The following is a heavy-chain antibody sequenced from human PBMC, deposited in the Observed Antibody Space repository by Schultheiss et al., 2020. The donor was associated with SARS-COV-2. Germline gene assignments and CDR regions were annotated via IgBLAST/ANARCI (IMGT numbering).Heavy chain of an antibody. V-gene: IGHV2-5*02. CDR3: PRMLWGSWYFDL. J-gene: IGHJ2*01. D-gene: IGHD7-27*01. CDR1: GFSLSTSGVG. Sequence: SGPTLVKPTQTLTLTCTFSGFSLSTSGVGVGWIRQPPGKALEWLALIYWDDDKRYSPSLKSRLTITKDTSKNQVVLTMTNMDPVDTATYYCPRMLWGSWYFDLWGRGTLVTVSS. CDR2: IYWDDDK.